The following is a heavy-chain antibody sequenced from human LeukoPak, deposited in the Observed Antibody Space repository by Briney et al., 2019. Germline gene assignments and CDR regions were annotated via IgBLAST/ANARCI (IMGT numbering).Heavy chain of an antibody. J-gene: IGHJ6*03. CDR1: GFSFSSHD. D-gene: IGHD3-10*01. CDR3: VREGSGSTHYMDV. Sequence: GGSLRLSCATSGFSFSSHDMNWVRQAPGKGLEWVSSITGSSTSIDYADSVKGRFAISRDNAKNSLFLQMDRLRVDDSAVYYCVREGSGSTHYMDVWGKGTAVTVSS. CDR2: ITGSSTSI. V-gene: IGHV3-21*01.